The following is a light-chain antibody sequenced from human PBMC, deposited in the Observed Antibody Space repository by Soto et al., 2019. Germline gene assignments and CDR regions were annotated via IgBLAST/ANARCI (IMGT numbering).Light chain of an antibody. Sequence: EIVLTQSPGTLSLSPGERATLSCRASQSLTNNYLAWYQQKFGQPPRLLIFDASTRATGIPARFSGSGSGTEFTLTISSLQSEDFAVYYCQQANDWPPTFGQGTKVDI. CDR1: QSLTNN. CDR3: QQANDWPPT. CDR2: DAS. J-gene: IGKJ1*01. V-gene: IGKV3-15*01.